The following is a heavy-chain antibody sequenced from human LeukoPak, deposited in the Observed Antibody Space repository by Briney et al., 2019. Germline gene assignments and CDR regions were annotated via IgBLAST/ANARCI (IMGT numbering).Heavy chain of an antibody. V-gene: IGHV3-23*01. CDR1: GFTFSDYY. Sequence: GGSLRLSCAASGFTFSDYYMSWIRQAPGKGLGWVSAISGSGGSTYYADSVKGRFTISRDNSRSTLYLQMNSLRPEDTAIYYCAREGYYGSGSPPSLYFDYWGQGTLVTVSS. CDR3: AREGYYGSGSPPSLYFDY. J-gene: IGHJ4*02. D-gene: IGHD3-10*01. CDR2: ISGSGGST.